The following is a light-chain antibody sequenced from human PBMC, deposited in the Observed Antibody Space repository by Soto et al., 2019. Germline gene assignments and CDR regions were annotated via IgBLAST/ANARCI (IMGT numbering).Light chain of an antibody. CDR3: AAWDDGLSGWV. J-gene: IGLJ2*01. CDR1: SSNIGSNS. CDR2: RHD. V-gene: IGLV1-44*01. Sequence: QSVLTQPPSASGTPGQRVTISCSGSSSNIGSNSVSWYQQVPGTAPKLLIYRHDQRPSGVPDRFSGSKSATSASLAISGLQSEDEADYYCAAWDDGLSGWVFGGGTKLTVL.